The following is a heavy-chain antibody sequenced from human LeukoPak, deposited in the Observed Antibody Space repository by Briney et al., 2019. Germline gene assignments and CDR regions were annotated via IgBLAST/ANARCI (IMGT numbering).Heavy chain of an antibody. CDR2: ISYTGST. J-gene: IGHJ4*02. CDR1: GGSISRYY. Sequence: SETLSLTCTVSGGSISRYYWSWIRQPPGKGLEWIGYISYTGSTTYNSSLKSRVTISVDTSKNQFSLKLSSVTAADTAVYYCASIWIGYWGQGTLVTVSS. D-gene: IGHD2-21*01. V-gene: IGHV4-59*12. CDR3: ASIWIGY.